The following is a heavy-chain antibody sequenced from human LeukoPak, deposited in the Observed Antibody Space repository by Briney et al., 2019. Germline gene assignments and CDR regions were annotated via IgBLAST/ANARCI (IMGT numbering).Heavy chain of an antibody. V-gene: IGHV4-34*01. CDR3: ARDPVAATGIDY. Sequence: SETLSLTCAVYGGSFSGYYWSWIRQPPGKGLEWIGEINHSGSTNYNPSLKRRVTISVDTSKNQFSLKLSSVTAADTAVYYCARDPVAATGIDYWGQGTLVTVSS. J-gene: IGHJ4*02. CDR1: GGSFSGYY. D-gene: IGHD2-15*01. CDR2: INHSGST.